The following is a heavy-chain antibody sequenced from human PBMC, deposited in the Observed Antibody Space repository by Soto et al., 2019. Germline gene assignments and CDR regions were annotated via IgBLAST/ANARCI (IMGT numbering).Heavy chain of an antibody. CDR3: ARGRIVASIHDAFEI. Sequence: QGQLLQSGDEVKKPGASVRVSCRASGYDFTSYGISWVRQAPGQGLEWVSRISAYNGKRDTAQKFQGRVTMTLDTSTDTAHMELGDLTSADTAVYYCARGRIVASIHDAFEIWGQGTMVVVSS. CDR2: ISAYNGKR. D-gene: IGHD2-21*01. V-gene: IGHV1-18*01. CDR1: GYDFTSYG. J-gene: IGHJ3*02.